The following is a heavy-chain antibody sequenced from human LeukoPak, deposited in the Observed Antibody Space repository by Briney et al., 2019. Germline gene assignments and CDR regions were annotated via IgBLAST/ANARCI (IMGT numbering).Heavy chain of an antibody. D-gene: IGHD3-10*01. J-gene: IGHJ4*02. CDR1: GFTFTSYA. CDR2: ISFAGDIY. V-gene: IGHV3-30*04. Sequence: GGSLRLSCAASGFTFTSYAMHWVRQAPGKGLEWVAVISFAGDIYYYADSVKGRFTISRDNSRSTLYLHMNSLRSDDTAVYYCARVESYTLYYYGSGSYIGDYWGQGTLVTVSS. CDR3: ARVESYTLYYYGSGSYIGDY.